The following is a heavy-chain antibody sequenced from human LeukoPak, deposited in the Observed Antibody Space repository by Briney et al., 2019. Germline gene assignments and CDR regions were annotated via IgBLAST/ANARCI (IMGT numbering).Heavy chain of an antibody. Sequence: PGGFLRLSCAASGFTFSNYWMHWVRQAPGKGLVWVSRINDDGSSTNYADSVKGRFTISRDNAKNTLYLLMNSLTPEDTAVYFCAGGGWSGNWFDPWGQGTPVTVSS. CDR2: INDDGSST. CDR3: AGGGWSGNWFDP. D-gene: IGHD6-19*01. J-gene: IGHJ5*02. V-gene: IGHV3-74*01. CDR1: GFTFSNYW.